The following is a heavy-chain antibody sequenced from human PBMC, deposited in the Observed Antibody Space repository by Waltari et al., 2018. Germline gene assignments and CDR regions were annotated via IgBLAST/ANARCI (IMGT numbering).Heavy chain of an antibody. D-gene: IGHD1-26*01. CDR2: VYQTGTS. CDR3: ARATCSHGGCSMYYFYYYMDV. V-gene: IGHV4-38-2*01. J-gene: IGHJ6*03. Sequence: QVRLRESGPGLVKSSETLTLTCDVSGDSISRGFYWAWIRQSPGKGPEWIGSVYQTGTSFYNPSLKDRVTMSVDTSKKLFSLSLSSVTAADTAVYYCARATCSHGGCSMYYFYYYMDVWGKGITVTVSS. CDR1: GDSISRGFY.